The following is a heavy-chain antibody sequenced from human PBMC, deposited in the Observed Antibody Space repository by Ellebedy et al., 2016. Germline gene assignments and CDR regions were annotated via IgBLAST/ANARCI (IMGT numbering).Heavy chain of an antibody. CDR1: GYTFTSHD. D-gene: IGHD3-10*01. CDR2: MNPDTGDR. V-gene: IGHV1-8*01. CDR3: ARGLYYYGSGSYYSRGWFDP. Sequence: ASVKVSCXASGYTFTSHDITWVRQAPGQGLEWMGWMNPDTGDRVYAQKFQGRLTMTTNTSITTAFMELSSLRSEDTAVYYCARGLYYYGSGSYYSRGWFDPWGQGTLVTVSS. J-gene: IGHJ5*02.